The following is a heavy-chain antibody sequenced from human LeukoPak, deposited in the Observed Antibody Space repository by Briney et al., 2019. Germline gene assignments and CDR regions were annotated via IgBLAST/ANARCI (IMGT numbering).Heavy chain of an antibody. D-gene: IGHD6-19*01. CDR2: FDPEDGGT. CDR1: GYTLTELS. J-gene: IGHJ4*02. Sequence: GASVTVSCTVSGYTLTELSMHWVRQAPGKGREWRGGFDPEDGGTIYAQKFQGRVTMTEDTSTDTAYMELSSLRSEDTAVYYCATTRIGWYFYFDYWGQGTLVTVSS. V-gene: IGHV1-24*01. CDR3: ATTRIGWYFYFDY.